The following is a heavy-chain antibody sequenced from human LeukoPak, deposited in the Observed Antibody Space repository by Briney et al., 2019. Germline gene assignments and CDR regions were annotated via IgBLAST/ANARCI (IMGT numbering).Heavy chain of an antibody. CDR2: MYYSGST. J-gene: IGHJ4*02. CDR1: GGSISSSGYY. Sequence: SETLSLTCTVSGGSISSSGYYWGWIRQPPGKGLEWIGSMYYSGSTYYNPSLKSRVTISVDTSKSHFSLKLSSVTAADTAVYYCAREKAAAGPDYWGQGTLVTVSS. D-gene: IGHD6-13*01. V-gene: IGHV4-39*07. CDR3: AREKAAAGPDY.